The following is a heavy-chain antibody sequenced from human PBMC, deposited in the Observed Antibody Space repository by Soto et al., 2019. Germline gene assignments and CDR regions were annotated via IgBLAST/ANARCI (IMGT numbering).Heavy chain of an antibody. CDR3: ATVRIAARPATSYYYYYGMDV. D-gene: IGHD6-6*01. V-gene: IGHV1-46*01. J-gene: IGHJ6*02. Sequence: ASVKVSCKASGYTFTSDYMHWVRQAPGQGLEWMARINPSGGSTIYAQKFQGRVTMTEDTSTDTAYMELSSLRSEDTAVYYCATVRIAARPATSYYYYYGMDVWGQGTTVTVSS. CDR2: INPSGGST. CDR1: GYTFTSDY.